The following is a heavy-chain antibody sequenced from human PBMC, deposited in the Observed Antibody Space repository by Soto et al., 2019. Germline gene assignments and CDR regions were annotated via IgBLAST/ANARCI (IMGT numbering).Heavy chain of an antibody. CDR2: SNPNSGGT. CDR3: ARAGGGASVYGMDV. Sequence: QVHLVQSGAEVKRPGASVKVSCKASGYTLTDYYIHWVRQAPGQGLEWLGWSNPNSGGTNYAQKFRGRVTLSRDTSISTSYLALGRLTTDDTAVYYCARAGGGASVYGMDVWGQGTTVTVSS. J-gene: IGHJ6*02. CDR1: GYTLTDYY. D-gene: IGHD3-10*01. V-gene: IGHV1-2*02.